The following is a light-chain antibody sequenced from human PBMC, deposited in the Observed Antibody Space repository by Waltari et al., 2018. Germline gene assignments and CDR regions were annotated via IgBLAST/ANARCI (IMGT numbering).Light chain of an antibody. Sequence: SPGQPVTISCTGTSSDVGGHNYVSWYQQHPGKAPKLIIYEVTKRPSGVPDRFSGSKSGNTASLTVSGLQADDEADYYCNSYAGRNRLGVFGGGTKVTVL. CDR1: SSDVGGHNY. CDR2: EVT. CDR3: NSYAGRNRLGV. V-gene: IGLV2-8*01. J-gene: IGLJ2*01.